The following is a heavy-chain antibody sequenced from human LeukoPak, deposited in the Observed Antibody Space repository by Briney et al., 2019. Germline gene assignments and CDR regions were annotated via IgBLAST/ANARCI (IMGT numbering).Heavy chain of an antibody. CDR3: ARHPVLLWAFDI. CDR1: GGSISSGSYY. V-gene: IGHV4-61*02. J-gene: IGHJ3*02. CDR2: IYTSGST. D-gene: IGHD2-15*01. Sequence: SETLSLTCTVSGGSISSGSYYWSWIRQPAGKGLEWIGRIYTSGSTNYNPSLKSRVTISVDTSKNQFSLKLSSVTAADTAVYYYARHPVLLWAFDIWGQGTMVTVSS.